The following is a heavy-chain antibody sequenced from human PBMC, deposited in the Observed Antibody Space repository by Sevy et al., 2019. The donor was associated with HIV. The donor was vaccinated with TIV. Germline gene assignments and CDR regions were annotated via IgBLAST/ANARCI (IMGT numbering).Heavy chain of an antibody. Sequence: GGSLRLSCAASGFTFSDYYMSWIRQAPGKGLEWVSYISSSGSTIYYADSVKGRFTISRDNAKNSLYLQMNSLRAEDTAVYYCARGDHVLRYFDWFPSPYFDYWGQGTLVTVSS. CDR2: ISSSGSTI. CDR3: ARGDHVLRYFDWFPSPYFDY. CDR1: GFTFSDYY. D-gene: IGHD3-9*01. V-gene: IGHV3-11*01. J-gene: IGHJ4*02.